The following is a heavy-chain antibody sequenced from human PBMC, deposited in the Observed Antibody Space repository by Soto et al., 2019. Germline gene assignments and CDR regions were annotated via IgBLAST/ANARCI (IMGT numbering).Heavy chain of an antibody. J-gene: IGHJ4*02. Sequence: GGSLRLSCAASGFTFSIYDMHWVRQATGKGLEWVSAIGTAGDTYYPGSVKGRFTISRENAKNSLYLQMNSLRAEDTAVYYCARAHHRGGSSPPPAPIDYWGQGILVTVSS. CDR3: ARAHHRGGSSPPPAPIDY. CDR1: GFTFSIYD. V-gene: IGHV3-13*01. D-gene: IGHD2-15*01. CDR2: IGTAGDT.